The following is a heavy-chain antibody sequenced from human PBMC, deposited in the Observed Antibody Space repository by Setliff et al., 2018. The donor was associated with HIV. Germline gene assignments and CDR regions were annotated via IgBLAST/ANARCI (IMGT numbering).Heavy chain of an antibody. V-gene: IGHV3-30*02. J-gene: IGHJ3*02. CDR1: GFTFISYG. Sequence: GESLKISCAVSGFTFISYGMYWVRQAPGKGLEWVAFIRYDGSYRYYVDSVKGRFTISRDNSKNTMFLQMNSLRVEDTAIYYCAKMHTAMDPDTFDIWGQGSMVTVSS. D-gene: IGHD5-18*01. CDR2: IRYDGSYR. CDR3: AKMHTAMDPDTFDI.